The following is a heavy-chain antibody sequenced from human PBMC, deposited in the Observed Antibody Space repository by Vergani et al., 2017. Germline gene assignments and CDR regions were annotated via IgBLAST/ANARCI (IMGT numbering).Heavy chain of an antibody. CDR1: GYTFTSYY. CDR3: ARDPPMGDSSGYYVNWFDP. D-gene: IGHD3-22*01. CDR2: INPSGGST. J-gene: IGHJ5*02. Sequence: QVQLVQSGAEVMKPGASVKLSCKASGYTFTSYYMHWVRQVPGQGLEWMGIINPSGGSTTYAQKFQGRVTITADESTSTAYMELSSLRSEDTAVYYCARDPPMGDSSGYYVNWFDPWGQGSLVTVSS. V-gene: IGHV1-46*01.